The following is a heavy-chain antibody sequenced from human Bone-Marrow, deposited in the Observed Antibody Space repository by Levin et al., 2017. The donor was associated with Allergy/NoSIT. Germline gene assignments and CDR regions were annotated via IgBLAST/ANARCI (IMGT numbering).Heavy chain of an antibody. D-gene: IGHD2-2*01. Sequence: GGSLRLSCAASGFTFSSYAMHWVRQAPGKGLEWVAVISYDGSNKYYADSVKGRFTISRDNSKNTLYLQMNSLRAEDTAVYYCARRDVVVPALPLYYYGMDVWGQGTTVTVSS. CDR1: GFTFSSYA. J-gene: IGHJ6*02. CDR3: ARRDVVVPALPLYYYGMDV. CDR2: ISYDGSNK. V-gene: IGHV3-30-3*01.